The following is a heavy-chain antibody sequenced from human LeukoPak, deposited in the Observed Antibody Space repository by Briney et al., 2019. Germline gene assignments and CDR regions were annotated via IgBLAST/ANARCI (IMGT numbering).Heavy chain of an antibody. CDR3: ARAGTIAVGFFDL. V-gene: IGHV3-21*05. Sequence: PGGSLRLSCAASGFTFSSYAMSWVRQAPGKGLEWVSYISTSGSYIYYADSVKGRFTISRDNAKNSLYLQMNSLRAEDTAVYYCARAGTIAVGFFDLWGRGTLVTVSS. CDR1: GFTFSSYA. D-gene: IGHD6-19*01. CDR2: ISTSGSYI. J-gene: IGHJ2*01.